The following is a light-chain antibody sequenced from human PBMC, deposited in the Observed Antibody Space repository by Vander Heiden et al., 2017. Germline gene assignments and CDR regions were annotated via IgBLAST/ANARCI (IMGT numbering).Light chain of an antibody. CDR1: RSNIGSHD. CDR3: AAWDDSLSGRV. CDR2: RNN. J-gene: IGLJ3*02. V-gene: IGLV1-47*01. Sequence: QSALTQPPSAPGTPRQGVTLSFSGSRSNIGSHDVFWYQQLPGTAPQLLIYRNNQRPSGVPDRFSGSKSGTSASLAISGLRSEDEADYYCAAWDDSLSGRVFGGGTKLTVL.